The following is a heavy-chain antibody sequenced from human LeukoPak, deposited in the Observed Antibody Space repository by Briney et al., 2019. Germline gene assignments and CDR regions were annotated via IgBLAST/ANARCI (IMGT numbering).Heavy chain of an antibody. D-gene: IGHD7-27*01. CDR2: IYYSGST. CDR3: ARSGPWGAFDI. J-gene: IGHJ3*02. V-gene: IGHV4-59*01. Sequence: SETLSLTCTVSGDSIRSYYWSWIRQSPGEGLEWIGYIYYSGSTNYNPSLKSRITISVDRSKNQFSLKLSSVTAADTAVYYCARSGPWGAFDIWGQGTIVTVSS. CDR1: GDSIRSYY.